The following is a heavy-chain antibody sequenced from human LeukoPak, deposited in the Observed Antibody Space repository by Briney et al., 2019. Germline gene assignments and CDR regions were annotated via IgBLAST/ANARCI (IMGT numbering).Heavy chain of an antibody. CDR3: ARDRSSGWIDAFDI. CDR1: GGSISSGSYY. D-gene: IGHD6-19*01. J-gene: IGHJ3*02. CDR2: IYTSGST. V-gene: IGHV4-61*02. Sequence: SQTLSLTCTVSGGSISSGSYYWSWIRQPAGKGLEWIGRIYTSGSTNYNPSLKSRLPISVDPSKNQFSLKLSSVTAADTAVYYCARDRSSGWIDAFDIWGQGTMVTVSS.